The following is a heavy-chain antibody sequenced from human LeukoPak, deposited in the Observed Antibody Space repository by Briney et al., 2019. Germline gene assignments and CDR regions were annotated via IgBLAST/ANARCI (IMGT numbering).Heavy chain of an antibody. Sequence: SETLSLTCAVYGGSFSGYYWSWIRQPPGKGLEWIGEINHSGSTNYNPSLKSRVTISVDTSKNQFSLKLSSVTAADTAVYYCAAGIAVAGTMAGFDPWGQGTLVTVSS. V-gene: IGHV4-34*01. CDR1: GGSFSGYY. D-gene: IGHD6-19*01. CDR3: AAGIAVAGTMAGFDP. J-gene: IGHJ5*02. CDR2: INHSGST.